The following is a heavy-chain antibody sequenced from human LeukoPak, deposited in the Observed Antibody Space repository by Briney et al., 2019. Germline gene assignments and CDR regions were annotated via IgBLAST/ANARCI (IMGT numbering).Heavy chain of an antibody. CDR2: INPSGGSP. D-gene: IGHD3-10*01. V-gene: IGHV1-46*01. CDR3: VRDGEDQRDY. Sequence: ASVKVFCNASGYTFTNYYMLWVRQAPGQGLEWMGIINPSGGSPTYAQKFQGRVTMTGDTSTSTVYMELSSLGSEDTAVYYCVRDGEDQRDYWGQGTLVTVSS. CDR1: GYTFTNYY. J-gene: IGHJ4*02.